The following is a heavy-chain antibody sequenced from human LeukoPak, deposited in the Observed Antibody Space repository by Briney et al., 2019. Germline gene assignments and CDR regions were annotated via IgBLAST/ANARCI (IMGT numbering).Heavy chain of an antibody. V-gene: IGHV4-59*02. Sequence: SETLSLTCTVSGGSVSSHFWSWIRQPPGKGLEWIGYIYNSRITNYNPSLKSRVTMSVDTSKNQFSLMLRSVTAADTAVYYCARDHLPAGAPGYYMDVWGKGTTVTVSS. D-gene: IGHD4/OR15-4a*01. CDR1: GGSVSSHF. J-gene: IGHJ6*03. CDR2: IYNSRIT. CDR3: ARDHLPAGAPGYYMDV.